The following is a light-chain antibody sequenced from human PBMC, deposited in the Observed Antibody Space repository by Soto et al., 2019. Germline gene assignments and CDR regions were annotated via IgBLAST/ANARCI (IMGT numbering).Light chain of an antibody. V-gene: IGKV3-20*01. CDR3: QQYGSSPFT. CDR1: QSVSSSY. J-gene: IGKJ3*01. CDR2: GAS. Sequence: EIVLTQSPGTLSLSPGERATLSCRASQSVSSSYIAWYQQKPGQAPRLLIYGASSRAAGIPDRFSGSGSGTDFTLTISRLEREDCAVYYCQQYGSSPFTFGPGTKVDIK.